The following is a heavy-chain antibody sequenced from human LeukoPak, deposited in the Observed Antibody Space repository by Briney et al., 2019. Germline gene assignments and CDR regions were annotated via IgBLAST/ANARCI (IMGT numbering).Heavy chain of an antibody. J-gene: IGHJ4*02. D-gene: IGHD3-16*01. CDR1: TYSISNGYY. CDR3: ARNWATDYHFDY. CDR2: IYHSGSA. Sequence: PSETLSLTCVVSTYSISNGYYWGWIRQPPGKGLEWIGSIYHSGSADYNPSLTSRVTISVDTSNNQFSLRLTSVTAADTAVYYCARNWATDYHFDYWGKGTLVTVSS. V-gene: IGHV4-38-2*01.